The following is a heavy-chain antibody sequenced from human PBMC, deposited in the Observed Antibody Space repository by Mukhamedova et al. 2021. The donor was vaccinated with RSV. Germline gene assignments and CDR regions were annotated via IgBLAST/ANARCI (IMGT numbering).Heavy chain of an antibody. D-gene: IGHD6-13*01. Sequence: SSYGMHWVRQAPGKGLEWVAVIWYDGSNKYYADSVKGRFTISRDNSKNTLYLQMNSLRAEDTAVYYCARGVYSSNQRGYFQHWG. CDR2: IWYDGSNK. CDR3: ARGVYSSNQRGYFQH. CDR1: SSYG. V-gene: IGHV3-33*01. J-gene: IGHJ1*01.